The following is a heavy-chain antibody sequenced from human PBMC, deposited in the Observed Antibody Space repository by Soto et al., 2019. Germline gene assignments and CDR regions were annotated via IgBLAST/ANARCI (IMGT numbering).Heavy chain of an antibody. CDR1: GFTFSSYA. V-gene: IGHV3-23*01. CDR2: ISGSGGST. CDR3: AKDPNIVVVVAADYGAEYFQH. D-gene: IGHD2-15*01. Sequence: GGSLRLSCAASGFTFSSYAMSWVRQAPGKGLEWVSAISGSGGSTYYADSVKGRFTISRDNSKNTLYLQMNSLRAEDTAVYYCAKDPNIVVVVAADYGAEYFQHWGQGTLVTVSS. J-gene: IGHJ1*01.